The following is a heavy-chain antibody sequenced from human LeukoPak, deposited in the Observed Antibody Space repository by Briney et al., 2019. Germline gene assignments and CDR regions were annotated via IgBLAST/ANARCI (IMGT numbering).Heavy chain of an antibody. CDR1: GYTFTGHY. V-gene: IGHV1-2*02. CDR2: VNPNSGGT. D-gene: IGHD6-13*01. Sequence: ASVKVSCKXSGYTFTGHYMHWVRQAPGQGLEWMGWVNPNSGGTNYAQKFQGRVTMTRDTSISTAYMELSRLRSDDTAVYYCARSPLAAAGRRMFDYWGQGTLVTVSS. CDR3: ARSPLAAAGRRMFDY. J-gene: IGHJ4*02.